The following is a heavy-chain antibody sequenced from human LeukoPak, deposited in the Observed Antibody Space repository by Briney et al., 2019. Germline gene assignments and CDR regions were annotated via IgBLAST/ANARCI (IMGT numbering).Heavy chain of an antibody. D-gene: IGHD7-27*01. CDR3: AKGLNWAYYFDY. CDR1: GFTFSNYA. V-gene: IGHV3-9*01. Sequence: GGSLRLSCAASGFTFSNYAMHWVRQAPGKGLEWVSGISWNSGSIGYADSVKGRFTISRDNAKNSLYLQMNSLRAEDTALYYCAKGLNWAYYFDYWGQGTLVTVSS. J-gene: IGHJ4*02. CDR2: ISWNSGSI.